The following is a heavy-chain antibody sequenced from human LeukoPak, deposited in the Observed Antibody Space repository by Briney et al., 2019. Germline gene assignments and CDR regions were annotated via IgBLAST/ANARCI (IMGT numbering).Heavy chain of an antibody. J-gene: IGHJ4*02. CDR1: GGTFSSYP. Sequence: ASVTVSCKASGGTFSSYPLSWVRQAPGQGLEWMGMILPILGISNYAQELQSRVTITADKSTSTDYMGLSSVRSEDKAVYCCGRDWLWFREFFSYFEYWGQGTLVTV. CDR3: GRDWLWFREFFSYFEY. V-gene: IGHV1-69*04. D-gene: IGHD3-10*01. CDR2: ILPILGIS.